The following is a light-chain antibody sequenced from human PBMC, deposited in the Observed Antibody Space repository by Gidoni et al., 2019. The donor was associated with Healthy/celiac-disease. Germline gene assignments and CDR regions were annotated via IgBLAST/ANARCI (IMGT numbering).Light chain of an antibody. CDR2: EDN. J-gene: IGLJ2*01. Sequence: NFMLTQPHSVSESPGKTVTISCTRSSGSIASNYVQWYQQRPGSAPTTVIYEDNQRPSGVPDRFSGSIDSSSNSASLTISGLKTEDEADYYCQSYDSSNHVVFGGGTKLXV. CDR3: QSYDSSNHVV. CDR1: SGSIASNY. V-gene: IGLV6-57*04.